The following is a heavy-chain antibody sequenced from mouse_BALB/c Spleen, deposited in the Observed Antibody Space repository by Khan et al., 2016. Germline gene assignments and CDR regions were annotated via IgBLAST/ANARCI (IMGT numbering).Heavy chain of an antibody. CDR3: ARYRYYYGSSRYFDV. J-gene: IGHJ1*01. CDR1: GYTFTNYG. V-gene: IGHV9-3-1*01. Sequence: QLVQSGPELKKPGKTVKISCKASGYTFTNYGMNWVKQAPGKGLKWMGWINTYSGESTYADDFKGRFAFSLETSDNTAYLQINNLKNEDTATYFCARYRYYYGSSRYFDVWGAGTTVTVSS. CDR2: INTYSGES. D-gene: IGHD1-1*01.